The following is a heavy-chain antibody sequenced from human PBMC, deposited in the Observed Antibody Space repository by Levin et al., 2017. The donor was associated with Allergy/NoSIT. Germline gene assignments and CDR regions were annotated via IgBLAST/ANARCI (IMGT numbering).Heavy chain of an antibody. Sequence: RSLTLSLPCTVSGGSIRSSYWSWIRQPPGKGLEWIGYIYYSGSTNYNPSLKSRVTISVDTSKNQFSLKLSSVTAADTAVYYCARLSWELSNYFDYWGQGTLVTVSS. J-gene: IGHJ4*02. CDR3: ARLSWELSNYFDY. V-gene: IGHV4-59*08. D-gene: IGHD1-26*01. CDR1: GGSIRSSY. CDR2: IYYSGST.